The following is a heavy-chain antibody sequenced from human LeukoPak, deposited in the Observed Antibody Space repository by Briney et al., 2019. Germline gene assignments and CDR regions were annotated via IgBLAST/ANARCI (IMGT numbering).Heavy chain of an antibody. Sequence: SETLSLTCTVSGGSISSGGYYWSWIRQHPGKGLEWIGYIYYSGSTYYNPSLKSRVTISVGTSKNHFSLKLSSVTAADTAVYYCARGTVPMIRGTSCYFDFWGQGTLVTVSS. CDR3: ARGTVPMIRGTSCYFDF. CDR1: GGSISSGGYY. D-gene: IGHD3-10*01. V-gene: IGHV4-31*03. J-gene: IGHJ4*02. CDR2: IYYSGST.